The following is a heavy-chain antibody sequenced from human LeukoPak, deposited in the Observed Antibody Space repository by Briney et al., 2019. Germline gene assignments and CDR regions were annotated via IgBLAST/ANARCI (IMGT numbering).Heavy chain of an antibody. Sequence: PGGSLRLSCAASGFTFSTYWMHWVRQARGKGLVWISRINRDGSGITYADSVKGRFTISRDNAKSILYLQMNSLRAEDTAVYYCARLLSQSDSCYDYWGQGTLVTVSS. V-gene: IGHV3-74*01. CDR3: ARLLSQSDSCYDY. CDR1: GFTFSTYW. CDR2: INRDGSGI. J-gene: IGHJ4*02. D-gene: IGHD2-2*01.